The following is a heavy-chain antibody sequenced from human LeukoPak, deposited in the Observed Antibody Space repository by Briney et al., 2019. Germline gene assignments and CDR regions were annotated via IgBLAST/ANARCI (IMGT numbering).Heavy chain of an antibody. D-gene: IGHD3-22*01. Sequence: GRSLRLSCAASGFTFSSYGMHWVRQAPGKGLEWVAVIWYDGSNKYYADSVKGRFTISRDNSKNTLYLQMNSLRAEDTAVYYCAKAGAYSNGYHEYPNYVDYWGQGTLVTVSS. CDR3: AKAGAYSNGYHEYPNYVDY. J-gene: IGHJ4*02. CDR1: GFTFSSYG. CDR2: IWYDGSNK. V-gene: IGHV3-33*06.